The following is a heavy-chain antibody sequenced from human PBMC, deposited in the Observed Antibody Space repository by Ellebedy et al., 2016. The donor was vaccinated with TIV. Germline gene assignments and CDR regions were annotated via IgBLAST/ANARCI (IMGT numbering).Heavy chain of an antibody. CDR2: ISGSGGST. Sequence: GGSLRLXXAASGFTFSSYAMSWVRQAPGKGLEWVSAISGSGGSTYYADSVKGRFTISRDNSKNTLYLQMNSLRAEDTAVYYCAKDHHVLRYFDWLLRGADDAFDIWGQGTMVTVSS. CDR3: AKDHHVLRYFDWLLRGADDAFDI. J-gene: IGHJ3*02. V-gene: IGHV3-23*01. CDR1: GFTFSSYA. D-gene: IGHD3-9*01.